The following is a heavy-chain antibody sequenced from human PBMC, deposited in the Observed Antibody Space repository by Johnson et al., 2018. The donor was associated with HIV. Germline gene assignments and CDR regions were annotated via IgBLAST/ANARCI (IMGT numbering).Heavy chain of an antibody. CDR1: GFTFSAYW. D-gene: IGHD3-16*01. CDR3: ATCSDQVLLGGDVFDI. Sequence: EVQLVESGGALVQPGGSLRLSCAASGFTFSAYWMHWVRQAPGQGLVWVSRIIRDATTAIYADSVKGRFTISRDNAKNSLYLQMNSLGGEDTAVYYCATCSDQVLLGGDVFDIWGQGTMVTVSS. CDR2: IIRDATTA. V-gene: IGHV3-74*02. J-gene: IGHJ3*02.